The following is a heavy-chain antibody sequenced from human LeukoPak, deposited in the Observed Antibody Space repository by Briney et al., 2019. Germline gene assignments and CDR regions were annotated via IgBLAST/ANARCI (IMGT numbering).Heavy chain of an antibody. CDR2: ISHSGSSI. Sequence: QTGGSLRLSCAASGFTFSNYLMNWVRQAPGKGLEWVSGISHSGSSIYYADSVKGRFTISRDNSKNTLYLQMDRLRVEDTAVYYCAMALDYWGQGTLVTVSS. V-gene: IGHV3-23*01. CDR1: GFTFSNYL. J-gene: IGHJ4*02. CDR3: AMALDY.